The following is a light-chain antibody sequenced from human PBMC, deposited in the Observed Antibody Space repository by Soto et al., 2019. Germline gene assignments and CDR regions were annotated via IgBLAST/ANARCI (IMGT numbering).Light chain of an antibody. CDR3: QQRSNWPPTLT. CDR1: QSVSSY. V-gene: IGKV3-11*01. J-gene: IGKJ4*01. Sequence: EIVLTQSPATLSLSPGERATLSCRASQSVSSYLAWYQQNPGQAPRLLIYDASNRATGIPARFSGSGSGTDSAPTISSLEPEDFAVYYCQQRSNWPPTLTFGGGTKVEIK. CDR2: DAS.